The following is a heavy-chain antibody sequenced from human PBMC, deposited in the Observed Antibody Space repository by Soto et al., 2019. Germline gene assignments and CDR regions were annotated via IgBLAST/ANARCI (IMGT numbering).Heavy chain of an antibody. J-gene: IGHJ5*02. CDR1: VGSISSSNW. Sequence: SGTLSFTCAFSVGSISSSNWWRWFRQPPGKGLEWIGEIYHSGSTNYNPSLKSRVTISVDKSKNQFSLKLSSVTAADTAVYYCARVPRYQLLKGWFDPWGQGTMVTVSS. D-gene: IGHD2-2*01. V-gene: IGHV4-4*02. CDR2: IYHSGST. CDR3: ARVPRYQLLKGWFDP.